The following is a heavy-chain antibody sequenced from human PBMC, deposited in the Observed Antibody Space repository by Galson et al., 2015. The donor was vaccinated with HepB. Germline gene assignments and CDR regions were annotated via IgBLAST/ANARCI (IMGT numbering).Heavy chain of an antibody. V-gene: IGHV3-23*01. CDR2: ISGSGGST. CDR1: GFTFSSYA. D-gene: IGHD4-11*01. Sequence: SLRLSCAASGFTFSSYAMSWVRQAPGKGLEWVSAISGSGGSTYYADSVKGRFTISRDNSKNTLYLQMNSLRAEDTAVYYCAKAGYSNWRSYYYYYMDVWGKGTTVTVSS. CDR3: AKAGYSNWRSYYYYYMDV. J-gene: IGHJ6*03.